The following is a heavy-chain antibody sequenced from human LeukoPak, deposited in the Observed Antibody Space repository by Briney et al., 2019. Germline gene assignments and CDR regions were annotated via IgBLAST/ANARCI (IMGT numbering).Heavy chain of an antibody. J-gene: IGHJ4*02. CDR2: ISSDGSNK. CDR1: GFTLSTYG. V-gene: IGHV3-30*18. Sequence: GGPLRLSCAASGFTLSTYGMHWVRQAPGKGLEWVAVISSDGSNKFYADSVKGRFTISRDGSKNTLYLQMNSLRPDDTAVYFCAKPQVTANWYYFHYCGQGTLVTVSS. CDR3: AKPQVTANWYYFHY. D-gene: IGHD2-21*02.